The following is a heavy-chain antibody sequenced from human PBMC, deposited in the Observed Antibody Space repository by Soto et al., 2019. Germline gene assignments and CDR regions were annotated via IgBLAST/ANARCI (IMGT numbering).Heavy chain of an antibody. Sequence: QPGGSLRLSCAACEFTVSGNYMSWVRQAPGKGVEWVSTMYSGDNSYYADSVRGRFTISRDNSKNTLFLQMNSLRVEDTAVYYCASGLMVLAANPDAFDIWGQGTMVTVSS. V-gene: IGHV3-53*01. CDR1: EFTVSGNY. CDR2: MYSGDNS. J-gene: IGHJ3*02. CDR3: ASGLMVLAANPDAFDI. D-gene: IGHD2-21*01.